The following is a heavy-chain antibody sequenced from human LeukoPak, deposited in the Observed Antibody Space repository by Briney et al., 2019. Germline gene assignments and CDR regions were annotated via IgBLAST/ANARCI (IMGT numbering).Heavy chain of an antibody. V-gene: IGHV3-73*01. D-gene: IGHD1-26*01. CDR2: IKNKANSYAT. J-gene: IGHJ4*02. CDR3: TRLDSGSFSFDF. Sequence: PGGSLRLSCEVSGFTFTSHYMSWVRQASGKGLEWVGRIKNKANSYATAFAVSVKGRFTISRDDSKNTAYLQMNSLKIEDTAMYYCTRLDSGSFSFDFWGQGSLVTVSS. CDR1: GFTFTSHY.